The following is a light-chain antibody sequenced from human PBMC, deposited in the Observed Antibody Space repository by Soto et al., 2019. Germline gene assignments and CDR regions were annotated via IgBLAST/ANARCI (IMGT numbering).Light chain of an antibody. J-gene: IGKJ1*01. CDR2: NTS. V-gene: IGKV1-17*01. CDR1: QGIRNN. CDR3: LQHETYPRT. Sequence: DIQMTQSPSSLFASVGDRVSITCRASQGIRNNLGWYQQKPGKAPKRLIYNTSSLQTGAPSRFSGSGSGTEFTLTITSLQPEDFATYYCLQHETYPRTFGQGTKVEVK.